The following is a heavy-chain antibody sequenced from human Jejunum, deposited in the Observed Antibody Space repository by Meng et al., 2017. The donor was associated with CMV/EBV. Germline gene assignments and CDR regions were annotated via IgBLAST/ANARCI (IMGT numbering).Heavy chain of an antibody. Sequence: SGAASGFTFSSYGMHWVRQAPGKGLEWVSFIRYDGTNKYHADSVKGRFTISRDNSKNTLYLQMNSLRAEDTAVYYCAKDHGNSFDYWGQGTLVTVSS. CDR2: IRYDGTNK. J-gene: IGHJ4*02. V-gene: IGHV3-30*02. D-gene: IGHD1-1*01. CDR3: AKDHGNSFDY. CDR1: GFTFSSYG.